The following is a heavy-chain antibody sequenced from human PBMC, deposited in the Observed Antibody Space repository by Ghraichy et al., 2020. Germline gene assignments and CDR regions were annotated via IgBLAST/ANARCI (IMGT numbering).Heavy chain of an antibody. CDR1: GVSISSYF. J-gene: IGHJ6*02. D-gene: IGHD2/OR15-2a*01. V-gene: IGHV4-59*01. Sequence: GSLRLSCSVSGVSISSYFWTWIRQPPGKGLEWIAYVHYSGTTNYNPSLKSRVTISLDTSNKQFSLQLNSVTAADTAVYYCAGVVIGATIRYGVDVWGQGPTVTVSS. CDR3: AGVVIGATIRYGVDV. CDR2: VHYSGTT.